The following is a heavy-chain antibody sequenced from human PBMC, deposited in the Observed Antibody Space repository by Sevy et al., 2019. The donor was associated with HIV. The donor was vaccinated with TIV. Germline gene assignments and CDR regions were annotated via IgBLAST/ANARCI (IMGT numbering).Heavy chain of an antibody. CDR1: GDSVSSNSAA. CDR3: ARGSSKLDSSYYYYGMDV. CDR2: TYYRSKWYN. V-gene: IGHV6-1*01. J-gene: IGHJ6*02. Sequence: SQTLSLTCAISGDSVSSNSAAWNWIRQSPSRGLEWLGRTYYRSKWYNDYAVSVKSRITINPDKSKNQFSPQLNSVTPEDTAVYYYARGSSKLDSSYYYYGMDVWGQGTTVTVSS. D-gene: IGHD1-26*01.